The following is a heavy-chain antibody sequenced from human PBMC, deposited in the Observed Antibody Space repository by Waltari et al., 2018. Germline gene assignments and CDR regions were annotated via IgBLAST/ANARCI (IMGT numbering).Heavy chain of an antibody. CDR2: IYYSGST. CDR3: ARVPELLGWFDP. Sequence: QLQLQESGPGLVKPSETLSLTCTVSGGSISSSRYYWGWIRQPPGKGLEWIGSIYYSGSTYYNPSLKSRVTISVDTSKNQFSLKLSSVTAADTAVYYCARVPELLGWFDPWGQGTLVTVSS. D-gene: IGHD1-26*01. J-gene: IGHJ5*02. CDR1: GGSISSSRYY. V-gene: IGHV4-39*07.